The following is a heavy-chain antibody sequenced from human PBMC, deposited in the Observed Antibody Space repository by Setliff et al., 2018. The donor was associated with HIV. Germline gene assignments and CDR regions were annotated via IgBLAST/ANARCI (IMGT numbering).Heavy chain of an antibody. Sequence: SETLSLTCAVYGGSFSGYYWSWIRQPPGKGLEWIGEINHSGSTNYNPSLKSRVTISVETSKNQFSLKLSSVTAADTAVYYCARLEVRSFYGYRNSPDYWGQGTLVTVSS. CDR2: INHSGST. CDR1: GGSFSGYY. D-gene: IGHD5-18*01. J-gene: IGHJ4*02. V-gene: IGHV4-34*01. CDR3: ARLEVRSFYGYRNSPDY.